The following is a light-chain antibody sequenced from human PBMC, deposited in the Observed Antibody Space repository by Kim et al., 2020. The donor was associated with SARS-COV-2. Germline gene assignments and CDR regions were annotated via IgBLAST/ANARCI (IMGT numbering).Light chain of an antibody. CDR3: AAWDDSLNGVV. Sequence: ELTQQPSASGTPGQRVTISCSGSSSNIGRNAVNWYQQLPGTAPKLLIYTNNQWPSGVPDRFSGSKSGTSASLAISGLQSDDEADYFCAAWDDSLNGVVFGGGTQLTVL. CDR1: SSNIGRNA. CDR2: TNN. V-gene: IGLV1-44*01. J-gene: IGLJ2*01.